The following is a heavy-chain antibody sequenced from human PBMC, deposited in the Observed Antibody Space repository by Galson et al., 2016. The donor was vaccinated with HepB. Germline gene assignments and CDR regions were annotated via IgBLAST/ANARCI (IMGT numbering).Heavy chain of an antibody. D-gene: IGHD1-26*01. J-gene: IGHJ4*02. Sequence: QSGAAATKPGESLRPSCKGSGYSITSYWISWVRQMPGKGLEWMGRLEPSDSYTHYSPSFEGHVTIPADKSISTADLQWSTLRASDTAMYYCARLSSYSGSRPLDYWGQGTLVTVSS. CDR1: GYSITSYW. V-gene: IGHV5-10-1*01. CDR2: LEPSDSYT. CDR3: ARLSSYSGSRPLDY.